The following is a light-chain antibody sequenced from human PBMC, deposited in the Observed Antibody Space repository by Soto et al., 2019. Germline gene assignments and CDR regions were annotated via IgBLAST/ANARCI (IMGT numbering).Light chain of an antibody. CDR3: IPHAGSNSPFV. CDR1: SSDVGGYNY. J-gene: IGLJ1*01. Sequence: QSALTQPPSASGSPGQSVTLSCTGTSSDVGGYNYVSWYQQHPGKAPKVMIYDVGKRPSGVPDRFSGSKSGNTAALTVSGLQAEDEAEYYCIPHAGSNSPFVFGAGTKLTVL. V-gene: IGLV2-8*01. CDR2: DVG.